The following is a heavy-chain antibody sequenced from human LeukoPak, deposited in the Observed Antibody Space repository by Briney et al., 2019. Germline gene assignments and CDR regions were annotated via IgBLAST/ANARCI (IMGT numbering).Heavy chain of an antibody. CDR2: ITTNNGNT. D-gene: IGHD2-2*02. V-gene: IGHV1-18*01. J-gene: IGHJ6*03. CDR3: ARADYCSSTSCYNSYMDV. Sequence: ASVKVSCKASGYTFTSYGISWVRQAPGQGLEWMGWITTNNGNTYYAQKLQGRVTMTTDTSATTAYMELRSLRSDDTAVYYCARADYCSSTSCYNSYMDVWGKGTTVTVSS. CDR1: GYTFTSYG.